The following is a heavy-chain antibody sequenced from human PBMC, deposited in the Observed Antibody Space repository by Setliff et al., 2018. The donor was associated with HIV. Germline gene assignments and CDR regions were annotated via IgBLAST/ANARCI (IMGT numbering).Heavy chain of an antibody. CDR1: GFTFSSYA. J-gene: IGHJ3*02. D-gene: IGHD2-15*01. Sequence: GGSLRLSCVASGFTFSSYALHWVRQTPGKGLEWISYISGTTNTIYYADFVKGRFTISRDNSKNSLYLQMSSLRDEDTAVYYCARDFRIIVPDVFDIWGRGTMVTVS. CDR3: ARDFRIIVPDVFDI. V-gene: IGHV3-48*02. CDR2: ISGTTNTI.